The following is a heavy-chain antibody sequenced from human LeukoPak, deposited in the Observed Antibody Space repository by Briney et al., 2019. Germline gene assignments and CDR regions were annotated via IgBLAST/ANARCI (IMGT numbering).Heavy chain of an antibody. Sequence: GGTLRLSCAPSGFTFSSYDMHWVRQAPGKGLEWVAFIRYDGSNKYYADSVKGRFTISRDNSKNTLYLQMNSLRAEYTAVYYCAKSPDHYVGPMDVWGKGTTVTVSS. CDR1: GFTFSSYD. CDR3: AKSPDHYVGPMDV. J-gene: IGHJ6*03. CDR2: IRYDGSNK. V-gene: IGHV3-30*02. D-gene: IGHD3-10*02.